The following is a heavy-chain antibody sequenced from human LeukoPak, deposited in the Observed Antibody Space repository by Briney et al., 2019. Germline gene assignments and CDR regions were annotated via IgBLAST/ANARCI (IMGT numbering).Heavy chain of an antibody. CDR2: IYYSGST. CDR1: GGSISSSSYY. Sequence: SETLSLTCTVSGGSISSSSYYWGWIRQPPGKGLEWIGSIYYSGSTYYNPSPKSRVTISVDMSKNQFSLKLSSVTAAETAVYYCARHTAMVTGFDYWGQGTLVTVSS. J-gene: IGHJ4*02. D-gene: IGHD5-18*01. V-gene: IGHV4-39*01. CDR3: ARHTAMVTGFDY.